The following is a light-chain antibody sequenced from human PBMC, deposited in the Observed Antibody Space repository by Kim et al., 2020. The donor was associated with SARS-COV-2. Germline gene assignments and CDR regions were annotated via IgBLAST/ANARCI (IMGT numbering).Light chain of an antibody. CDR2: GAS. J-gene: IGKJ2*01. Sequence: EIVLMQSPGTLALSPGERATLSCRASQSVTSSHLAWYQQKPGQAPRLVLYGASNRATGVPDRFSGSGSGTDFTLSISRLEPEDFAVYYCHQYGTSPPYTFGQGTKLEI. V-gene: IGKV3-20*01. CDR1: QSVTSSH. CDR3: HQYGTSPPYT.